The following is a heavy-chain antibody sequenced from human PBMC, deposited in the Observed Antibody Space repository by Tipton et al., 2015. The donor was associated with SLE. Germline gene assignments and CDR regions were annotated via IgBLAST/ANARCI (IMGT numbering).Heavy chain of an antibody. CDR1: GYTFTNYA. CDR3: AREGSGYYYPFDF. CDR2: LTAGNNNT. V-gene: IGHV1-3*01. J-gene: IGHJ5*01. Sequence: QSGPEVKKPGASVKVSCKTSGYTFTNYALHWVRQAPGQRLEWMGWLTAGNNNTKYSQIFQGRVTFTGDTSASTAYLEMSSLRSEDTAVYYCAREGSGYYYPFDFWGQGTLVTVSS. D-gene: IGHD3-22*01.